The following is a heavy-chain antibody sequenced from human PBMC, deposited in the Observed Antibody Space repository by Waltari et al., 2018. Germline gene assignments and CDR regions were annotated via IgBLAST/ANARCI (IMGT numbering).Heavy chain of an antibody. V-gene: IGHV4-39*07. Sequence: QLQLPESGPGLVTPSETLSLTCAVSGDSFSKRNYYGAWIRQTPGKGLEWIGSIYYSGITYYNPSLKSRATISIDTSKNQFSLKLSSVTAADTAVYYCAKYSSSPYYYGMDVWGQGTTVTVSS. D-gene: IGHD6-13*01. J-gene: IGHJ6*02. CDR1: GDSFSKRNYY. CDR3: AKYSSSPYYYGMDV. CDR2: IYYSGIT.